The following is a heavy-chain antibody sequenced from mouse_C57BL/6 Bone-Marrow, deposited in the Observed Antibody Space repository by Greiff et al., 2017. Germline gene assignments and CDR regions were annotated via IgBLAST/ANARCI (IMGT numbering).Heavy chain of an antibody. CDR1: GFNIKDDY. J-gene: IGHJ2*01. CDR3: TRTRGIDY. D-gene: IGHD3-3*01. Sequence: EVKLEESGAELVRPGASVKLSCTASGFNIKDDYMHWVKQRPEQGLEWIGWIDPENGDTEYASKFQGKATITADTSSNTASLQLSSLTSEDTAVYYCTRTRGIDYWGQGTTLTVSS. V-gene: IGHV14-4*01. CDR2: IDPENGDT.